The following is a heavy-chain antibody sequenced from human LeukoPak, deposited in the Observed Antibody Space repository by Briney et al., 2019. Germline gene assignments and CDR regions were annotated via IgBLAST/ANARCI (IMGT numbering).Heavy chain of an antibody. D-gene: IGHD3-10*01. CDR1: GGTFSSYA. CDR2: IIPILGIA. V-gene: IGHV1-69*04. Sequence: SVKVSCKASGGTFSSYAISWVRQAPGQGLEWMGRIIPILGIANYAQKFQGRVTITADKSTSTAYMELSSPRSEDTAVYYCASRVRGSSFDYWGQGTLVTVSS. CDR3: ASRVRGSSFDY. J-gene: IGHJ4*02.